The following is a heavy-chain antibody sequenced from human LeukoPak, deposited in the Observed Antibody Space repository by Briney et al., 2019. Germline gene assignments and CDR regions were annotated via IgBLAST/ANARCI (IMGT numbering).Heavy chain of an antibody. D-gene: IGHD1-26*01. Sequence: GGSLRLSCAASGFTFSGYAMNWVRQAPGEELEYISGVTSDGGTTYHADSVKGRFTISRDNSKNTLYLQMSSLRVEDTAVYYCVKVSSTVGATYFDYWGQGTLVTVSS. CDR1: GFTFSGYA. CDR2: VTSDGGTT. J-gene: IGHJ4*02. CDR3: VKVSSTVGATYFDY. V-gene: IGHV3-64D*06.